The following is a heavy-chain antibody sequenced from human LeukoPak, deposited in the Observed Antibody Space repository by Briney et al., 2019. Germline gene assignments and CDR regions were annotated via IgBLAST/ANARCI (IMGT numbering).Heavy chain of an antibody. J-gene: IGHJ1*01. CDR2: ISSDGSST. V-gene: IGHV3-74*01. CDR3: ARSGQWLGAEYFQH. Sequence: GGSLRLSCAASGLTFSSYWMHWLRQGPGKGLVWVSRISSDGSSTTYADSVKGRFTISRDNAKNTLHLQMNSLRAEDTAVYYCARSGQWLGAEYFQHWGQGSLVTVSS. D-gene: IGHD6-19*01. CDR1: GLTFSSYW.